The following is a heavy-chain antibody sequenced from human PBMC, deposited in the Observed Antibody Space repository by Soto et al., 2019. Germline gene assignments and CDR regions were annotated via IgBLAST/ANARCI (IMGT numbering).Heavy chain of an antibody. CDR1: GFTFRDYY. CDR2: ISSSGTGI. J-gene: IGHJ3*02. CDR3: ARAYSDAFDI. D-gene: IGHD2-15*01. V-gene: IGHV3-11*01. Sequence: SCAASGFTFRDYYMTWIRQAPGKGLEWVSYISSSGTGIYYPDSVKGRFTISRDNAKNSLYLQMSSLRAEDTAMYYCARAYSDAFDIWGQGTMVTVSS.